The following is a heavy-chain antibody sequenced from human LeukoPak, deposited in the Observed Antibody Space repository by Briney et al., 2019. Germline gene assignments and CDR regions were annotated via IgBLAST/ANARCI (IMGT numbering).Heavy chain of an antibody. Sequence: GGSLRLSCAASRFTFSSYSMNWVRQAPGKGLEWVSGIGPSGSSTYYADSVKGRFTISRDNSKNTMYVQMNSLRAEDTAVYYCAKDRSYASFEDWGQGTLVTVSS. CDR3: AKDRSYASFED. J-gene: IGHJ4*02. CDR1: RFTFSSYS. CDR2: IGPSGSST. V-gene: IGHV3-23*01. D-gene: IGHD2-2*01.